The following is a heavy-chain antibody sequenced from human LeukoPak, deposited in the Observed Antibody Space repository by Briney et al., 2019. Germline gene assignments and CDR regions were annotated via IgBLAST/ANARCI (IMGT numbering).Heavy chain of an antibody. J-gene: IGHJ4*02. CDR1: RLVVSNNY. V-gene: IGHV3-66*04. Sequence: GGSLRLSCTAPRLVVSNNYMNWVRQAPGQGLEWVALIYNDGRTFYAGSVKGRFTISRDNSKNTLFLQMSSLRAEDTAVYYCARRGASTGGLDCWGQGTLVTVSS. D-gene: IGHD1-1*01. CDR3: ARRGASTGGLDC. CDR2: IYNDGRT.